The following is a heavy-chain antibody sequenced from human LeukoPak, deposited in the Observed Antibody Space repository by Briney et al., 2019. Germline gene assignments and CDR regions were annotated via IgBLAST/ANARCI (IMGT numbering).Heavy chain of an antibody. J-gene: IGHJ3*02. CDR3: ARDRSPYYYDSSGYYLDAFDI. CDR2: INPNSGGT. Sequence: ASVKVSCKASGYTFTGYYMHWVRQAPGQGLEWMGWINPNSGGTNYAQKFQGRVTITADESTSTAYMELSSLRSEDTAVYYCARDRSPYYYDSSGYYLDAFDIWGQGTMVTVSS. D-gene: IGHD3-22*01. CDR1: GYTFTGYY. V-gene: IGHV1-2*02.